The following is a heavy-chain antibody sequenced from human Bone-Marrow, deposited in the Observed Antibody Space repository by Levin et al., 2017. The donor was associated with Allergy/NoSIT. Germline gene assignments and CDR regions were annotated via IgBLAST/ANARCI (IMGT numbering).Heavy chain of an antibody. CDR3: ARGYCSGGSCYGWDWFDP. CDR1: GGTFSSYA. D-gene: IGHD2-15*01. J-gene: IGHJ5*02. Sequence: ASVKVSCKASGGTFSSYAISWVRQAPGQGLEWMGGIIPIFGTANYAQKFQGRVTITADKSTSTAYMELSSLRSEDTAVYYCARGYCSGGSCYGWDWFDPWGQGTLVTVSS. V-gene: IGHV1-69*06. CDR2: IIPIFGTA.